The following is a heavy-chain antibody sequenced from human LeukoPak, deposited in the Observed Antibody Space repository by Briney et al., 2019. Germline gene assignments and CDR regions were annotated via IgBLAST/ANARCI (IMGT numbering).Heavy chain of an antibody. CDR1: GFTFSSYG. CDR3: ARDSSSWYLDY. CDR2: ISYDGSNK. Sequence: GRSLRLSCAASGFTFSSYGMHWVRQAPGKGLEWVAVISYDGSNKYYADSVKGRFTISRDNSKNTLYLQMNSLRAEDTAVYYCARDSSSWYLDYWGQGTLVTVFS. D-gene: IGHD6-13*01. J-gene: IGHJ4*02. V-gene: IGHV3-30*03.